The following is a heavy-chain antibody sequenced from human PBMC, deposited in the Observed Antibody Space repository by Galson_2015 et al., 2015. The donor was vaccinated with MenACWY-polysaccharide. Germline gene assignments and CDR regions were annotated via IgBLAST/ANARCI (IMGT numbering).Heavy chain of an antibody. Sequence: SLRLSCAASGLTFSNWWMTWVRQAPGRGLEWVASIKKDGSEKYYVDSVKGRFTISRDNAKDSLYLQMNSLRAEDTAVYFCARGPLDLGLWGPGTPATVVS. V-gene: IGHV3-7*01. CDR3: ARGPLDLGL. CDR2: IKKDGSEK. J-gene: IGHJ1*01. D-gene: IGHD7-27*01. CDR1: GLTFSNWW.